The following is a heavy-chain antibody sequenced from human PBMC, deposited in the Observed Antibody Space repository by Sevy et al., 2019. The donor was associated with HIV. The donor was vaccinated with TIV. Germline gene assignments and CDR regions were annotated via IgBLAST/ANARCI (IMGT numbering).Heavy chain of an antibody. CDR1: GFTFSNAW. CDR2: IKSKTDGGTT. V-gene: IGHV3-15*01. D-gene: IGHD2-2*01. J-gene: IGHJ6*02. Sequence: GGSLRLSCAASGFTFSNAWMSWVRQAPGKGLEWVGRIKSKTDGGTTDYAAPVKGRFTISSDDSKNTLYLQMNSLKTEDTAVYYCTTDRGYCSSTSCYSLNYYYGMDVWGQGTTVTVSS. CDR3: TTDRGYCSSTSCYSLNYYYGMDV.